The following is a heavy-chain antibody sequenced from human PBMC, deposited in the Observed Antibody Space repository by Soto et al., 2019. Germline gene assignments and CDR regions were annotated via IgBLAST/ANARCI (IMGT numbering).Heavy chain of an antibody. D-gene: IGHD3-3*02. J-gene: IGHJ4*02. CDR1: GYTFSNYG. V-gene: IGHV1-18*04. CDR2: ISAYNGNR. Sequence: ASVKVSCKAPGYTFSNYGIRWLRQAPGQGLEWMGWISAYNGNRDYAQSFQGRVTLTTDTSRNTAYMELRSLTSDDTAVYYCARDVPATAAVLWDSSGQGTQVTVSS. CDR3: ARDVPATAAVLWDS.